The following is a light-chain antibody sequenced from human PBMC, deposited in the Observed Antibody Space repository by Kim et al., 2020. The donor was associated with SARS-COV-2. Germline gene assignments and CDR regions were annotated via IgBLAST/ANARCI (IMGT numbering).Light chain of an antibody. J-gene: IGLJ2*01. V-gene: IGLV1-40*01. CDR3: QSFDSSLSDSV. CDR1: TSFIGTDYD. CDR2: ANS. Sequence: QSALTQPPSVSGTPGQRVTISCTGSTSFIGTDYDIHWYQQIPGTAPKLLIYANSNRPSGVPDRFSGSKSGTSASLAISGLQAEDEADYYCQSFDSSLSDSVFGGGTQLTVL.